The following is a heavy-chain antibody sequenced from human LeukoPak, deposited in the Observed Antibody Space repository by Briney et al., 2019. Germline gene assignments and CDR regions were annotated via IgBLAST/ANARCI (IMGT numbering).Heavy chain of an antibody. CDR2: ISSSGSTI. V-gene: IGHV3-48*03. D-gene: IGHD3-10*02. CDR1: GFTFSSYE. Sequence: GGSLRLSCAACGFTFSSYEMNWVRQAPGKGLEWVSYISSSGSTIYYADSVKGRFTISRDNAKNSLYLQMNSLRAEDTAVYYCAELGITMIGGVWGKGTTVSISS. CDR3: AELGITMIGGV. J-gene: IGHJ6*04.